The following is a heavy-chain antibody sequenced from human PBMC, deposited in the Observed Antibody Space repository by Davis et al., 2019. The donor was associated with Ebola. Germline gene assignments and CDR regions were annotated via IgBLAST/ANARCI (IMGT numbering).Heavy chain of an antibody. CDR2: ISSSSNYI. CDR3: VRDPALVVTGGGWFFGL. CDR1: GFTFSSHW. J-gene: IGHJ2*01. V-gene: IGHV3-21*01. Sequence: GGSLRLSCAASGFTFSSHWMHWVRQAPGKGLEWVSFISSSSNYIYYADSVKGRFTVSRDNAKNSLYLQMNSLRAEDTAVYYCVRDPALVVTGGGWFFGLWGRGTLVTVSS. D-gene: IGHD2-21*02.